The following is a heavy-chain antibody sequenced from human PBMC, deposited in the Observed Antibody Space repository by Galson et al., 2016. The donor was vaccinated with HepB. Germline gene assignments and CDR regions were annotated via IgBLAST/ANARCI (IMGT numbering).Heavy chain of an antibody. J-gene: IGHJ4*02. CDR1: GFIFNSYS. V-gene: IGHV3-48*01. D-gene: IGHD3-10*01. Sequence: SLRLSCAASGFIFNSYSMNWVCQAPGKGLEWISYISSSSNSMYYADSVKGRFTISRDNSKNTLYLQMNSLRAEDTAVYYCAGGYYGSGSFGYWGRGTLATVSS. CDR2: ISSSSNSM. CDR3: AGGYYGSGSFGY.